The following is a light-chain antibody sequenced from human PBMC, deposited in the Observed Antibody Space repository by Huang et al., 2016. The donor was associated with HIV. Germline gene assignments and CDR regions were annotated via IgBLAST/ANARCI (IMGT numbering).Light chain of an antibody. CDR3: QQSYSTASS. V-gene: IGKV1-39*01. CDR2: AAS. Sequence: DIQMTQSPSSLSASVGDRVTITCRASQSISSYLNWYQQQPGKAPKLLIYAASSLQSRVPSRISGRGSGTDFTLTISSLQPEDFATYYCQQSYSTASSFGQGTRLEIK. J-gene: IGKJ5*01. CDR1: QSISSY.